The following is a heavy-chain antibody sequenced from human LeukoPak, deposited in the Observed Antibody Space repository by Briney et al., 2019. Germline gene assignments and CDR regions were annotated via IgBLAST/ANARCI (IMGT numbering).Heavy chain of an antibody. J-gene: IGHJ4*02. V-gene: IGHV1-2*02. Sequence: ASVKVSCKASGYTFTAYYMQWVRQAPGQGLEWMGWINPNSGGTDYAQKFQGRVTMTRDTSISTAYMVLSNLRSDDTAVYYCARDHYWGQGTPDTVSS. CDR2: INPNSGGT. CDR1: GYTFTAYY. CDR3: ARDHY.